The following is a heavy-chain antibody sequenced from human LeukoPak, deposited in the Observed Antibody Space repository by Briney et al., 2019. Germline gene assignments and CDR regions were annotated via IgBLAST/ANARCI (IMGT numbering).Heavy chain of an antibody. D-gene: IGHD2-15*01. V-gene: IGHV3-21*01. J-gene: IGHJ4*02. CDR2: ISSGSSYI. Sequence: PGGSLRLSCAASGFTFSSYIMNWVRQAPGKGLEWVSSISSGSSYIYYADSVKGRFAISRDNAKNSLFLQMNSLRAEDTAVYYCARDEANCSGGSCADYWGQGTLVTVSS. CDR1: GFTFSSYI. CDR3: ARDEANCSGGSCADY.